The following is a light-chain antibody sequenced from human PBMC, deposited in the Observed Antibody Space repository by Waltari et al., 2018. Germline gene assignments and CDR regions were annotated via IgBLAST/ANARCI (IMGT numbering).Light chain of an antibody. J-gene: IGLJ3*02. V-gene: IGLV2-23*01. Sequence: QSALTQPASVSGSPGQSITISCTGTTSTFGSYALVSWYQQHPDKAPKLMVYEGTKRPPGISTRFSGAKSGNTASLTISGLQAEDEADYYCCSYAGNTVWVVGGGTKLTVL. CDR3: CSYAGNTVWV. CDR1: TSTFGSYAL. CDR2: EGT.